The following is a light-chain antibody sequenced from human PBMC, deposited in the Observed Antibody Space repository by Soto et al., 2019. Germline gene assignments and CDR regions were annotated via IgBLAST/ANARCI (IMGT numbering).Light chain of an antibody. CDR2: AAS. J-gene: IGKJ3*01. V-gene: IGKV1-39*01. CDR3: QQYGSSLFT. Sequence: DIQMTQSPSSLSASVEDRVIITCRASQSISNHLNWYQQKPGKAPKLLIFAASSLQSGVPSRFSGSRSGPDFTLTISSLQPEDFAVYYCQQYGSSLFTFGPGTKVDFK. CDR1: QSISNH.